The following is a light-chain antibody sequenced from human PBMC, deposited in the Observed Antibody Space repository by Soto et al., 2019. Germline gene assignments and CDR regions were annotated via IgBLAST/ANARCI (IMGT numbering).Light chain of an antibody. Sequence: DIPMTQSPSSVSASVGDRVTITCRASQGITSWLAWYQQKPGRAPKLLIYAASSLQSGVPSRFSGSGSGRSLTLTLSRLQAEDFASLFCQQTRRFPLTFRRGTKVEIK. CDR3: QQTRRFPLT. J-gene: IGKJ4*01. V-gene: IGKV1-12*01. CDR1: QGITSW. CDR2: AAS.